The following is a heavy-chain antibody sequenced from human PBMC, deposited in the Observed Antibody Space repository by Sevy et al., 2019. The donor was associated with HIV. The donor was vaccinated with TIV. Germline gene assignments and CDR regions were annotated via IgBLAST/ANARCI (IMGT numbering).Heavy chain of an antibody. CDR1: GFTFSDYY. CDR3: ARGGFSSSWSARFNY. J-gene: IGHJ4*02. CDR2: ISSSGSTI. D-gene: IGHD6-13*01. V-gene: IGHV3-11*01. Sequence: GGSLRLSCAASGFTFSDYYMSWIRQAPGKGLEWVSYISSSGSTIYYADSVKRRFTISRDNAKNSLYLQMNSLRAEDTALYYCARGGFSSSWSARFNYWGQGTLVTVSS.